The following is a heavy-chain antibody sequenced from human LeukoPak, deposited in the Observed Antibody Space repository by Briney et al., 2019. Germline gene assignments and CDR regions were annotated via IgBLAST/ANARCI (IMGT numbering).Heavy chain of an antibody. CDR3: ARGVGKRGYSYGSYYYYGMDV. Sequence: SVKVSCKASGYTFTSYGISWVRQAPGQGLEWMGGIIPIFGTANYAQKFQGRVTITADESTSTAYMELSSLRSEDTAVYYCARGVGKRGYSYGSYYYYGMDVWGQGTTVTVSS. CDR2: IIPIFGTA. D-gene: IGHD5-18*01. J-gene: IGHJ6*02. CDR1: GYTFTSYG. V-gene: IGHV1-69*13.